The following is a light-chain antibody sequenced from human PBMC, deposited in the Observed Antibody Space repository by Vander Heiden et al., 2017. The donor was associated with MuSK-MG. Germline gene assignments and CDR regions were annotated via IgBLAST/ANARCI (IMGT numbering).Light chain of an antibody. J-gene: IGLJ2*01. CDR2: EGS. V-gene: IGLV2-23*01. CDR1: SSDVWRYNL. Sequence: QSALTPPASLSGSPGQSITISCTGTSSDVWRYNLFSWYQHHPGKAPKLMSYEGSKRAAGVSNRFSGSKCGNTDSLTISGLQAEDEGEYYWCSYAGRVLFGGGNKLTVL. CDR3: CSYAGRVL.